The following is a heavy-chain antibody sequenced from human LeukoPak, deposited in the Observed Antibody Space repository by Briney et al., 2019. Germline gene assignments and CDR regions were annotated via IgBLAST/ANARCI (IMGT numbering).Heavy chain of an antibody. CDR2: ISGSGGST. D-gene: IGHD6-13*01. V-gene: IGHV3-23*01. J-gene: IGHJ5*02. CDR1: GFTFSSYA. CDR3: AKGYSTLSWFDP. Sequence: PGGSLRLSCAASGFTFSSYAMHWVREAPGRGLEWVSAISGSGGSTYYADSVKGRFTISRDNSKNTLYLQMNSLRAEDTAVYYCAKGYSTLSWFDPWGQGTLVTVSS.